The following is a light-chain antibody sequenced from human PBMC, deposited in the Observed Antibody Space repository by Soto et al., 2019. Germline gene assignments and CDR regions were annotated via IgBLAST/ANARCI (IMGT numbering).Light chain of an antibody. V-gene: IGKV3-11*01. CDR3: HQRSKWLT. CDR2: DAS. CDR1: ESVSNY. Sequence: EIVLTQSPAALSLSPGERATLSCRASESVSNYLAWYQQKPGQAPRLLIYDASNRATGIPARFSGSGSGTEYTLTISSLEPEDFAVYYCHQRSKWLTFGGGTKVEIK. J-gene: IGKJ4*01.